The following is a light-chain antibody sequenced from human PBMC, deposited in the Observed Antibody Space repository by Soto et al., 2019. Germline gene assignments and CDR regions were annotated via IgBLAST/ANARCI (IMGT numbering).Light chain of an antibody. J-gene: IGKJ1*01. V-gene: IGKV3-15*01. CDR2: GAS. CDR3: QPYDTRRT. Sequence: EIVMTQSPATLSVSPGERATFSCRASQSVGTNLAWYRQKSGQAPSLLIYGASARAPGIPARFSGSGSGTEFTLTISSLQSEDFAVYYCQPYDTRRTFCQGTKVEVK. CDR1: QSVGTN.